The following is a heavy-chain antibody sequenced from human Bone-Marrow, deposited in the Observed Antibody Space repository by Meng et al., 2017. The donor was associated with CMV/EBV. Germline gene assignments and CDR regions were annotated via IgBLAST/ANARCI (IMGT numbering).Heavy chain of an antibody. V-gene: IGHV4-34*01. D-gene: IGHD4-11*01. CDR2: INHSGST. J-gene: IGHJ5*02. CDR3: ARESYSNYDIS. Sequence: SETLSLTCAVYGGSFSGYYWSWIRQPPGKGLEWIGEINHSGSTNYNPSLKSRVTISVDTSKNQFSLKLSSVTAADTAVYYCARESYSNYDISWGQGTLVTVSS. CDR1: GGSFSGYY.